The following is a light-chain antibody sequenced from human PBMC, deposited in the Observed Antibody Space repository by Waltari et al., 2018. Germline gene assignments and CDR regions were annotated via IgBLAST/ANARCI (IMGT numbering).Light chain of an antibody. V-gene: IGKV1-27*01. CDR3: QKYHIDPPWT. CDR1: HGIRNY. CDR2: AAS. J-gene: IGKJ1*01. Sequence: DIQRTQSPSSLSASVGDRVTITCRAGHGIRNYLAWYQQKPGKVPKLLIYAASTLQSGVPSRYSGSVSGTEFPRTISSLQPEDVADYYCQKYHIDPPWTFGQGTKVAIK.